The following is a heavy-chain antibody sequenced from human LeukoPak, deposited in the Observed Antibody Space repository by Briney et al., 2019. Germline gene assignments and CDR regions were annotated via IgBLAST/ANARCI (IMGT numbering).Heavy chain of an antibody. CDR3: ARGYWFGP. CDR1: GFTFSSYW. CDR2: IKHDGSET. D-gene: IGHD2-15*01. V-gene: IGHV3-7*02. J-gene: IGHJ5*02. Sequence: PGGSLRLSCAVSGFTFSSYWMSWVRQAPGKGLEWVANIKHDGSETYYLDSLKGRFTISRDNAKNSLYLQMNSLKAEDTAVYYCARGYWFGPWGQGTLVTVSS.